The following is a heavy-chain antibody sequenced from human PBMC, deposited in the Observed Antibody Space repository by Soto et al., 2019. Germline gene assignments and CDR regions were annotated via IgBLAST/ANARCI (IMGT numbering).Heavy chain of an antibody. CDR1: GFTFSSYS. Sequence: EVQLVESGGGLVKPGGSLRLSCAASGFTFSSYSMNWVRQAPGKGLEWVSSISSSSSYIYYADSVKGRFTISRDNAKNSLYLQMNSLRAEDTAVYYCARSWNYYYYYGMDVRGQGTTVTVSS. CDR2: ISSSSSYI. D-gene: IGHD3-3*01. CDR3: ARSWNYYYYYGMDV. V-gene: IGHV3-21*01. J-gene: IGHJ6*02.